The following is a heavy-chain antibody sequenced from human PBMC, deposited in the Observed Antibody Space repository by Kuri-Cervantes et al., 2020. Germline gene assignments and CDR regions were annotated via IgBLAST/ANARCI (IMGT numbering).Heavy chain of an antibody. CDR1: GFTFSSYW. CDR3: TRPQPPDY. CDR2: IRSKANSYAT. Sequence: GESLKISCAASGFTFSSYWMSWVRQASGKGLEWVGRIRSKANSYATAYAASVKGRFTISRDDSKNTAYLQMNSLKTEDTAVYYCTRPQPPDYWGQGTLVTVSS. J-gene: IGHJ4*02. V-gene: IGHV3-73*01.